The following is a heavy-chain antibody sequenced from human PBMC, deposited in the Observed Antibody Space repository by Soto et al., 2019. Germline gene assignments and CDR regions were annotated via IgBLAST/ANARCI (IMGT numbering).Heavy chain of an antibody. J-gene: IGHJ4*02. V-gene: IGHV3-33*01. CDR3: ARDAIAAAGSLDY. D-gene: IGHD6-13*01. CDR1: GFTFSSYG. Sequence: PGGSLRLSCAASGFTFSSYGMHWVRQAPGKGLEWVAVIWYDGSNKYYADSVKGRFTISRDNSKNTLYLQMNSLRAEDTAVYYCARDAIAAAGSLDYWGQGTLVTVSS. CDR2: IWYDGSNK.